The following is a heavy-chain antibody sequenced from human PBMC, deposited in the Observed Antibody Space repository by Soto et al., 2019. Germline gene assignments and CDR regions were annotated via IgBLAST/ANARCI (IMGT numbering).Heavy chain of an antibody. CDR3: ARGFRGYSYGPYNYYGMDV. V-gene: IGHV4-34*01. CDR1: GGSFSDYY. Sequence: SETLSLTCAVYGGSFSDYYWSWIRQPPGKGLEWIGEINHSGSTNYNPSLKSRVTISVDTSKSQFSLKLSSVTAADTAVYYCARGFRGYSYGPYNYYGMDVWGQGTTVTVS. J-gene: IGHJ6*02. D-gene: IGHD5-18*01. CDR2: INHSGST.